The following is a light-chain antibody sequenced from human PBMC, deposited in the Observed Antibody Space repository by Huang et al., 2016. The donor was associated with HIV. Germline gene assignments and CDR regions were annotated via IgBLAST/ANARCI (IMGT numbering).Light chain of an antibody. CDR3: QQSHTIPWT. CDR2: GAS. J-gene: IGKJ1*01. CDR1: QGISSY. V-gene: IGKV1-39*01. Sequence: DIQMTQSPSSLSASVGDRVTISCRASQGISSYLNWYQHNPGEAPRLLIYGASTLQTGVPSRFSGSGFGTYFTLTISSLRPEDFATYYCQQSHTIPWTFGQGTRV.